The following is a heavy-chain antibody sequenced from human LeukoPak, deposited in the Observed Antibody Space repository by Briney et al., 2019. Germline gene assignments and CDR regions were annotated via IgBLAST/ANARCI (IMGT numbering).Heavy chain of an antibody. D-gene: IGHD3-10*01. CDR2: IKQDGSEK. CDR3: ARELGYYGSGRPFDY. CDR1: GFTFRTYW. V-gene: IGHV3-7*01. Sequence: PGGSLRLSCAASGFTFRTYWMSWVRQAPGKGLEWVANIKQDGSEKYYVDSVKGRFTISRDNAKNSLYLQMNSLRAEDTAVYYCARELGYYGSGRPFDYWGQGTLVTVSS. J-gene: IGHJ4*02.